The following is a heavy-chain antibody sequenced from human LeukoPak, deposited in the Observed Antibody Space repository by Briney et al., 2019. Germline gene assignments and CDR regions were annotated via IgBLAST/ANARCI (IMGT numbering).Heavy chain of an antibody. J-gene: IGHJ4*02. V-gene: IGHV3-43*02. CDR1: GFTFDDYA. CDR2: ISGDGGST. CDR3: AKDIDLPRYCRGGSCCRGVALPYSFFY. Sequence: PGGSLRLSCAASGFTFDDYAMHWVRQAPGKGLEWVSLISGDGGSTYYADSVKGRFTISRDNSKNSLYLQMNSLRTEDTALYYCAKDIDLPRYCRGGSCCRGVALPYSFFYWGQGTLVTVSS. D-gene: IGHD2-15*01.